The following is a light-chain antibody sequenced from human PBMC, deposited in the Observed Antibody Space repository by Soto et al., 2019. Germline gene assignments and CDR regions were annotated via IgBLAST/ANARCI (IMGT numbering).Light chain of an antibody. CDR2: TNK. J-gene: IGLJ1*01. Sequence: QSVLTQPPSASGTPGQRVTISCSGSSSNIGSNTVNWYQQLPGTAPKLLIYTNKQRPSGVPDRFSGSKSGTSASLAISGLPSEDEADYYCAAWDDSLNGYVFGTGTKVTVL. V-gene: IGLV1-44*01. CDR3: AAWDDSLNGYV. CDR1: SSNIGSNT.